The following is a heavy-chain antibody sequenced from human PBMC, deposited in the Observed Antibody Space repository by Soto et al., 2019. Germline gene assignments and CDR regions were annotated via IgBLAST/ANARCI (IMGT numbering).Heavy chain of an antibody. V-gene: IGHV3-48*02. CDR2: ISRSSSTI. CDR1: GFTFSKYI. D-gene: IGHD6-13*01. Sequence: GGSLRLSCEASGFTFSKYILNWVRQAPGKGLEWISSISRSSSTIYYADSVKGRFTISRDNAKNSLSLEMNSLRDEDTAVYYCARTGIEASGTTYGMDVWGQGTTVTVSS. CDR3: ARTGIEASGTTYGMDV. J-gene: IGHJ6*02.